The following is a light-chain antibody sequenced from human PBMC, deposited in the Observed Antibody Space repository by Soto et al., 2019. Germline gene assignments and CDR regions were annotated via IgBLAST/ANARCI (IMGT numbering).Light chain of an antibody. Sequence: EIVLTQSPGTLSLSPGERATLSCRASQSVSSSYLAWYQQKPGQAPRLLIYGASSRATGIPDRFSGSGSGTAFTLTISRLEPEDFAVYYCQQYGSSPAVTFGPGTKVDIK. V-gene: IGKV3-20*01. CDR2: GAS. J-gene: IGKJ3*01. CDR1: QSVSSSY. CDR3: QQYGSSPAVT.